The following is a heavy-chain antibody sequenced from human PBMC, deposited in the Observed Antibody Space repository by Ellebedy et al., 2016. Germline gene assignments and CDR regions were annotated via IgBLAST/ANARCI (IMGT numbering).Heavy chain of an antibody. Sequence: GESLKISXAASGFTFSSYSMNWVRQAPGKGLEWVSSISSSSSYIYYADSVKGRFTISRDNAKNSLYLQMNSLRADDTAVYYCARVAVYFDYWGQGTLVTVSS. V-gene: IGHV3-21*04. CDR1: GFTFSSYS. CDR2: ISSSSSYI. CDR3: ARVAVYFDY. J-gene: IGHJ4*02.